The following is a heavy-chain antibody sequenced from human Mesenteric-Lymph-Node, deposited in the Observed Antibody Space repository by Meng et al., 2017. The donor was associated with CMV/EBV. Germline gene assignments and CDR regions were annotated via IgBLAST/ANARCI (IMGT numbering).Heavy chain of an antibody. V-gene: IGHV3-20*03. J-gene: IGHJ4*02. CDR3: ARRYCSSTSCFVFDY. D-gene: IGHD2-2*01. CDR1: GFTFDDYG. Sequence: SGFTFDDYGMSVGRQAPGKGLEWVSGINWNGGSTGYADSVKGRFTISRDNAKNSLYLQMNSLRAEDTALYYCARRYCSSTSCFVFDYWGQGTLVTVSS. CDR2: INWNGGST.